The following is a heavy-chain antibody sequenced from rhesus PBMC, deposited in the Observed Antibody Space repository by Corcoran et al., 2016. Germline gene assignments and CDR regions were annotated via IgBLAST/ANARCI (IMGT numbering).Heavy chain of an antibody. Sequence: QVQLQESGPGLVKPSETLSLTCTVSGYSINNTYWSWIRQSAGRGLEWIGYVYGRGGSTYYNPSLKSRVTISTDTSKNQFSLKLSSVTAADTAIYYCATSTVAATAYWGQGVLVTVSS. CDR2: VYGRGGST. D-gene: IGHD4-29*01. V-gene: IGHV4-160*01. CDR1: GYSINNTY. J-gene: IGHJ4*01. CDR3: ATSTVAATAY.